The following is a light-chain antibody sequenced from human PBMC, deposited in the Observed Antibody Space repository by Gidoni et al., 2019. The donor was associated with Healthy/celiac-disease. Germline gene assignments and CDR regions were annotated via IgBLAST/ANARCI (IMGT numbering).Light chain of an antibody. CDR3: QQYGSPPET. Sequence: EIVLTQSPGTLSLSPGERATLSCRASQRVSSSYLAWYQQKPGQAPRLLTYGASSRATGIPDRFSGSGSGTDFTLTISRLEPEDFAVYYCQQYGSPPETFGQGTKVEIK. J-gene: IGKJ1*01. CDR1: QRVSSSY. V-gene: IGKV3-20*01. CDR2: GAS.